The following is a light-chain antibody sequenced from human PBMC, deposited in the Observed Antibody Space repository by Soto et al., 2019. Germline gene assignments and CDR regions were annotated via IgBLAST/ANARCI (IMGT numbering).Light chain of an antibody. CDR1: QTVRNNY. V-gene: IGKV3-20*01. J-gene: IGKJ4*01. CDR2: DAS. CDR3: QQYGSSPRIT. Sequence: EVVLTQSPGTLSLSPGERATLSCRASQTVRNNYLAWYQQKPGQAPRLLIYDASSRATGIPDRFSGGGSGTDFTLTISRLEPEDFAVYYCQQYGSSPRITFGGGTKVDNK.